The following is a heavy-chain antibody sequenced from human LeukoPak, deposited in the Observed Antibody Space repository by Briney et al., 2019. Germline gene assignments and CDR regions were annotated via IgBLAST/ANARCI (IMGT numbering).Heavy chain of an antibody. CDR1: GFSFSNAW. CDR3: TTGLLGD. J-gene: IGHJ4*02. Sequence: GGSLRLSCAASGFSFSNAWTNWVRQAPGKGLEWVGRIRTKTDGGTADYAAPVKGRFAISRDDSKNTLYLQMNTLTSEDTAVYYCTTGLLGDWGRGTLVTVSS. CDR2: IRTKTDGGTA. V-gene: IGHV3-15*01. D-gene: IGHD3-10*01.